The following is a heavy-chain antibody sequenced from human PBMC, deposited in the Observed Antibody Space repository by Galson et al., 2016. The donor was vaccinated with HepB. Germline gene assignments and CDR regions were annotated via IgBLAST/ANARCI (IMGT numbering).Heavy chain of an antibody. CDR3: TKHSAMAAVGVEVDY. CDR1: GFTFDDFA. Sequence: SLRLSCAASGFTFDDFAMHWVRQVPGKGLEWVSTITWNSGHRDYAGYVKGRFTISRDNAMNSLYLQMNSLRLEDTALYDCTKHSAMAAVGVEVDYWGQGVLVTVSS. V-gene: IGHV3-9*01. D-gene: IGHD5-24*01. CDR2: ITWNSGHR. J-gene: IGHJ4*02.